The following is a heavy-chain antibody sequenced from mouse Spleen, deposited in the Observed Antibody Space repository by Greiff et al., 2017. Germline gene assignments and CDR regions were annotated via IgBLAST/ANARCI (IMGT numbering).Heavy chain of an antibody. D-gene: IGHD1-1*01. Sequence: DVKLVESGGDLVKPGGSLKLSCAASGFTFSSYGMSWVRQTPDKRLEWVATISSGGSYTYYPDSVKGRFTISRDNAKNTLYLQMSSLKSEDTAMYYCARQYGSSPFDYWGQGTTLTVSS. J-gene: IGHJ2*01. CDR1: GFTFSSYG. V-gene: IGHV5-6*02. CDR2: ISSGGSYT. CDR3: ARQYGSSPFDY.